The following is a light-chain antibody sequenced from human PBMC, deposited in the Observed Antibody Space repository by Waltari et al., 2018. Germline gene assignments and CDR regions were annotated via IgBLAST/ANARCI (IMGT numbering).Light chain of an antibody. CDR2: CAS. CDR3: QQYSSLPLT. Sequence: EIVLTQSPGTLSLSPGERATLSCRASQSVSSSSLAWYQQKPGQAPRLLIYCASSRATGIPDRFSGSGSGTDFSLTISRLEPEDFAVYYCQQYSSLPLTFGPGTKVDLK. V-gene: IGKV3-20*01. J-gene: IGKJ3*01. CDR1: QSVSSSS.